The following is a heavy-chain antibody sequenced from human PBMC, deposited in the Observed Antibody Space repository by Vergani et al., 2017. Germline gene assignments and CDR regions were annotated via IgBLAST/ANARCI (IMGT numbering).Heavy chain of an antibody. V-gene: IGHV3-33*01. D-gene: IGHD2/OR15-2a*01. CDR3: VRHSLFRSCKSVNCSSWDY. CDR2: IWDDGSKK. J-gene: IGHJ4*02. CDR1: GFIFKNHG. Sequence: QVQLVESGGGVVQPGTSLRLSCAASGFIFKNHGMQWVRQAPGKGLEWVALIWDDGSKKNYGDSMKGRFTISRDNSKDTLYLEMNSLRGEASAVYYCVRHSLFRSCKSVNCSSWDYWGQGTPVTVSS.